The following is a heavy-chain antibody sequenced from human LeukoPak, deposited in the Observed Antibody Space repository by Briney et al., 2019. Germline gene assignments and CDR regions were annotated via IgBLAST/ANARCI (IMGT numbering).Heavy chain of an antibody. CDR3: VKGPAPEEYYFDY. CDR1: GFTFSSYA. V-gene: IGHV3-64D*06. Sequence: GGSLRLSCSASGFTFSSYAMHWVRQAPGKGLEYDSAISSNVGSTYYADSVKGRFTISRDNSKNTLYLQMSSLRAEDTAVYYCVKGPAPEEYYFDYWGQGTLVTVSS. CDR2: ISSNVGST. J-gene: IGHJ4*02.